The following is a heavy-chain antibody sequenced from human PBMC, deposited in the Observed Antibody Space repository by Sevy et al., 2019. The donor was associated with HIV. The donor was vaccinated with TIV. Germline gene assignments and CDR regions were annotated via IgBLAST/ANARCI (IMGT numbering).Heavy chain of an antibody. Sequence: GGSLRLSCAASGFTFSNYAMIWVRQAPGKGLEWVSAISGSGGSTYYAKSVKGRFTISRDNSKNTLYLQMNSLRAEDTAVYYCAKSPSYYCSSTSCYPLYFDYWGQGTLVTVSS. J-gene: IGHJ4*02. CDR2: ISGSGGST. D-gene: IGHD2-2*01. CDR1: GFTFSNYA. V-gene: IGHV3-23*01. CDR3: AKSPSYYCSSTSCYPLYFDY.